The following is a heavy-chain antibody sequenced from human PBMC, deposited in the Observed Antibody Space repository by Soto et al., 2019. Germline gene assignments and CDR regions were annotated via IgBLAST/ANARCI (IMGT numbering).Heavy chain of an antibody. CDR1: GGTFSSYT. V-gene: IGHV1-69*02. CDR2: IIPILGIA. J-gene: IGHJ1*01. CDR3: ARYCGNVVVIATEYFQH. Sequence: QVQLVQSGAEVKKPGSSVKVSCKASGGTFSSYTISWVRQAPGQGLEWMGRIIPILGIANYAQKFQGRVKITADKSTSTAYMERRSLRSEDTAVYYCARYCGNVVVIATEYFQHWGQGTLVTVSS. D-gene: IGHD2-21*01.